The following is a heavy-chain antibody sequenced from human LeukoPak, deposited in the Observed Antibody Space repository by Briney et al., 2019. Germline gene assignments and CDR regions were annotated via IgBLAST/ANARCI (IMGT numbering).Heavy chain of an antibody. CDR3: ARIVDY. CDR2: IYHDGTT. CDR1: GFSISSGYY. J-gene: IGHJ4*02. Sequence: PSETLSHTCTVSGFSISSGYYWGWVRQPPGKGLEWIGNIYHDGTTYYNPSLKSRVNISVDTSKNQFSLKLTSATAADTAVYYCARIVDYWGQGTLVTVSS. D-gene: IGHD2-21*01. V-gene: IGHV4-38-2*02.